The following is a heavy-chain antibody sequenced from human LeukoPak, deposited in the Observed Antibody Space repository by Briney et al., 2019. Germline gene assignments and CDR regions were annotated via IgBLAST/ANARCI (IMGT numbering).Heavy chain of an antibody. CDR3: ARQLEAAGGYDY. D-gene: IGHD6-13*01. Sequence: SETLSLTCTVSGGSVSSSNYYWSWIRQPPGKGLEWIGYISYSGSTKYSPSLKSRVTISLDTSKNQVSLKLTSVTAADTAVYYCARQLEAAGGYDYWGQGTLVTVSS. CDR2: ISYSGST. V-gene: IGHV4-61*01. J-gene: IGHJ4*02. CDR1: GGSVSSSNYY.